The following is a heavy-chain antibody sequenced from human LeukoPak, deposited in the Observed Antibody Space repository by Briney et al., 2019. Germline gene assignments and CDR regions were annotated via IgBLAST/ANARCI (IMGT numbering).Heavy chain of an antibody. J-gene: IGHJ4*02. CDR1: GGSISSGGYS. D-gene: IGHD2-21*02. CDR2: IYHSGST. Sequence: PSQTLSLTCAVSGGSISSGGYSWSWIRQPPGKGLEWIGYIYHSGSTYYNPSLKSRVTISVDRSKNQFSLKLSSVTAADTAVYYCARTISGGDLDYWGQGTLVTVSS. V-gene: IGHV4-30-2*01. CDR3: ARTISGGDLDY.